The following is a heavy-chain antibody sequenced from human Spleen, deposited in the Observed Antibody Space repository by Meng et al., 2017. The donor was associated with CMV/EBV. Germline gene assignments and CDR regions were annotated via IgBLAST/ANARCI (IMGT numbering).Heavy chain of an antibody. CDR2: LFYSGIT. V-gene: IGHV4-61*03. J-gene: IGHJ5*02. Sequence: CAVSGGSVRSDNYYWTWIRQTPGKALEWIGHLFYSGITNYNPSLKSRVTISLDTSKNHFSLRLSSVTAADTAVYYCASQTGENWFDPWGQGTLVTVSS. D-gene: IGHD3-10*01. CDR3: ASQTGENWFDP. CDR1: GGSVRSDNYY.